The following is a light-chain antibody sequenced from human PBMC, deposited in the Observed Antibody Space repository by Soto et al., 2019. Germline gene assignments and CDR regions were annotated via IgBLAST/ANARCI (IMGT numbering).Light chain of an antibody. CDR1: SSDVGGYNY. J-gene: IGLJ1*01. V-gene: IGLV2-11*01. CDR3: CSYAGSPTYV. Sequence: QSALTQPRSVSGSPGQSVTISCTGTSSDVGGYNYVSWYQQHPGKAPKVMIYDVSERHSGVPDRFSGSKSGNTASLTISGLQAEDEADYYCCSYAGSPTYVFGTGTKVTVL. CDR2: DVS.